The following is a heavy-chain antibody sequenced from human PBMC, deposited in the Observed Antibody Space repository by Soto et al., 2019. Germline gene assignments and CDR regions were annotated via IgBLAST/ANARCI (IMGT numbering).Heavy chain of an antibody. D-gene: IGHD1-1*01. Sequence: EVQLLESGGGLVQPGGSLRLSCAASGFTFINYAMSWVRQAPGKGLEWVSGISGSGTTTYYADSVKGRFTISRDNSKNTLYLQMNSLRGEFYAVSYFAIYNTLSAGYWGQGTLVTVSS. J-gene: IGHJ4*02. CDR2: ISGSGTTT. CDR3: AIYNTLSAGY. CDR1: GFTFINYA. V-gene: IGHV3-23*01.